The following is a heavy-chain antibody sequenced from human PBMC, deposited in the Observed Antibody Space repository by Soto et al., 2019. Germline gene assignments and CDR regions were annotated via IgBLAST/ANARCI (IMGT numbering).Heavy chain of an antibody. V-gene: IGHV4-39*01. D-gene: IGHD2-15*01. CDR1: GGSISSSSYY. Sequence: PSETLSLTCTVSGGSISSSSYYWGWIRQPPGKGLEWIGSIYYSGSTYYNPSLKSRVTISVDTSKNQFSLKLGSVTAADTAVYYCARRRGYCSGGSCYNWFEPWGQGTLVTVSS. CDR3: ARRRGYCSGGSCYNWFEP. CDR2: IYYSGST. J-gene: IGHJ5*02.